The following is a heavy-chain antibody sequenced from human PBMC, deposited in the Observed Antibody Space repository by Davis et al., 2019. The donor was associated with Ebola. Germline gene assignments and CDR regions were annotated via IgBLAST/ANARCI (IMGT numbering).Heavy chain of an antibody. CDR2: IYYSWST. V-gene: IGHV4-59*08. J-gene: IGHJ3*02. CDR3: ARRQYYYDSSGYHIGAFDI. CDR1: GGSISSYY. Sequence: SETLSLTCTVSGGSISSYYWRWIRQPPGKGLEWIGYIYYSWSTNYNPSLKSRVTISVDTSKNQFSLKLSSVTAADTAVYYCARRQYYYDSSGYHIGAFDIWGQGTMVTVSS. D-gene: IGHD3-22*01.